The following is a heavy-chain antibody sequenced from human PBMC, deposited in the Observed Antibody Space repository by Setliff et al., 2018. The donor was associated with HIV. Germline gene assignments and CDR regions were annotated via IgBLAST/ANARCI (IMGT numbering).Heavy chain of an antibody. Sequence: PGESLKISCAASGFSFSTSWMSWVRQAPGKGLEWVANIKQDGSVKTYADFVKGRFTISRDNAKRSLYLQMNSLRGEDTAVYHCTIGHYKSASGWGKGTLVTVSS. CDR2: IKQDGSVK. CDR3: TIGHYKSASG. V-gene: IGHV3-7*03. CDR1: GFSFSTSW. J-gene: IGHJ4*02. D-gene: IGHD1-20*01.